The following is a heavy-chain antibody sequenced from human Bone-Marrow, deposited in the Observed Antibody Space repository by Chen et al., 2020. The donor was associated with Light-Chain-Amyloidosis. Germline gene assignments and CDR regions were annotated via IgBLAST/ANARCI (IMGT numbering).Heavy chain of an antibody. D-gene: IGHD5-12*01. CDR1: GYTFPNYW. V-gene: IGHV5-51*01. CDR3: ARRRDGYNFDY. Sequence: EQSGPEVKKPGESLKIPCKGCGYTFPNYWIGWVRQMPGKGLEWTGVIYPDDSDARYSPSFEGQVTISADKSITTAYLQWRSLKASDTAMYYCARRRDGYNFDYWGQGTLVTVSS. CDR2: IYPDDSDA. J-gene: IGHJ4*02.